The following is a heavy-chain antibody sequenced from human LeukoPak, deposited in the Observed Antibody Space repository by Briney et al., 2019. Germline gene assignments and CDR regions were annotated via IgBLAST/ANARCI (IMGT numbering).Heavy chain of an antibody. CDR2: ISGSGGST. CDR3: AKDGLPPYYDSSGYYDY. J-gene: IGHJ4*02. V-gene: IGHV3-23*01. Sequence: GGSLRLSCAASGFTFSSYAMSWVRQAPGKGLEWVSAISGSGGSTYYADSVKGRFTISRDNSKNTLYLQMNSLRAEDTAVYYCAKDGLPPYYDSSGYYDYWGQGTLVTVSS. D-gene: IGHD3-22*01. CDR1: GFTFSSYA.